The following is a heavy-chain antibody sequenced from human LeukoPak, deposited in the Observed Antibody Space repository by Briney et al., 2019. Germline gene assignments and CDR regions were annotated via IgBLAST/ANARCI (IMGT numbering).Heavy chain of an antibody. CDR1: GYTFTSYD. CDR3: ARVKVGATRNWFDP. J-gene: IGHJ5*02. Sequence: ASVKVSCKASGYTFTSYDINWVRQATGQGLEWMGWMNPNSGNTGYAQKFQGRVTMTRNTSINTAYMELSSLRSEDTAVYYCARVKVGATRNWFDPWGQGTLVTVSS. V-gene: IGHV1-8*01. CDR2: MNPNSGNT. D-gene: IGHD1-26*01.